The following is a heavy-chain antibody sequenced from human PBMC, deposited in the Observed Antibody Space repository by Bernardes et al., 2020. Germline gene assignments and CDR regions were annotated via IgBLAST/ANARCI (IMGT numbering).Heavy chain of an antibody. CDR2: SSPIFGTA. Sequence: SVKVSCKASGGTFSSYAITRVRQAPGQGLEWMGGSSPIFGTANDAQKFQGRVTITADESTSTAYMELSSLRSEDTAVYYCAGSSGYYYQDAFDIWGQGTMVTVSS. V-gene: IGHV1-69*13. J-gene: IGHJ3*02. CDR3: AGSSGYYYQDAFDI. D-gene: IGHD3-22*01. CDR1: GGTFSSYA.